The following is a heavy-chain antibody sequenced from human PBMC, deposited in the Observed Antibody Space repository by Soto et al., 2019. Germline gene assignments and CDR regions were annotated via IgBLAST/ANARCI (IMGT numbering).Heavy chain of an antibody. D-gene: IGHD1-20*01. CDR3: TRRYNWNDYYFDP. CDR1: GGSIRVQSYY. CDR2: SYYSGTS. J-gene: IGHJ5*02. Sequence: SATLSITCTVSGGSIRVQSYYWTWIRQTPGKGLEWVGSSYYSGTSYFNPSLKGRVTISVDTSTNQFSLRLTSVTAADTAVYYCTRRYNWNDYYFDPWGQGTLVTVSS. V-gene: IGHV4-39*01.